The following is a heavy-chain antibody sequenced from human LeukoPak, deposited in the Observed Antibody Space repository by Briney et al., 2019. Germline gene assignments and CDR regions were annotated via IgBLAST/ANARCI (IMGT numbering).Heavy chain of an antibody. CDR1: GGSISSGSYY. CDR3: ARFRAVACSFDY. V-gene: IGHV4-61*02. D-gene: IGHD6-19*01. CDR2: IYTSGST. J-gene: IGHJ4*02. Sequence: PSQTLSLTCTVSGGSISSGSYYWRWIRQPAGKGLEWIGRIYTSGSTNYNPSLKSRVTISVDTSKNQFSLKLSSVTAADTAVYYCARFRAVACSFDYWGQGTLVTVSS.